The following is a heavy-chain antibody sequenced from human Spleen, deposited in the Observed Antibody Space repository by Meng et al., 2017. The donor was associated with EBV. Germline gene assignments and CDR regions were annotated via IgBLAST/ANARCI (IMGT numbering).Heavy chain of an antibody. CDR2: INHSGST. V-gene: IGHV4-34*01. CDR3: ARGSRIITMLRGVITPWFYFDY. CDR1: GGSFSGNY. J-gene: IGHJ4*02. D-gene: IGHD3-10*01. Sequence: QVQLQQGGDGLLKPSETLSLTCDVYGGSFSGNYWNWIRQPPGKGLEWIGEINHSGSTNYNPSLKSRVTISVDTSKSQFSLKLSSVTAADTAMYYCARGSRIITMLRGVITPWFYFDYWGQGTLVTVSS.